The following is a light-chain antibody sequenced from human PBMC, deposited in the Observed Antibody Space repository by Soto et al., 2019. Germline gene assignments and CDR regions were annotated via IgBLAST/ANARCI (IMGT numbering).Light chain of an antibody. CDR3: SSYAGCSNV. CDR1: RSDVGGYTY. V-gene: IGLV2-8*01. J-gene: IGLJ1*01. CDR2: EVN. Sequence: SVLTQPPPASGSPGQSLAISCTGTRSDVGGYTYVPWYQQPPGKAPKLMIYEVNKRPSGVPDRFSGSKSGNPASLTVSGLQAEDEADYYCSSYAGCSNVFGTGTKVTAL.